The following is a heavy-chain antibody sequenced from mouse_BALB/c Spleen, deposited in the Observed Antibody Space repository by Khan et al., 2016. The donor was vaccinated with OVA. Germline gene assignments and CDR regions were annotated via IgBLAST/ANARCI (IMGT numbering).Heavy chain of an antibody. CDR1: GYSITSGYA. D-gene: IGHD1-1*01. CDR2: ISYSGGT. CDR3: ARGNYYGYYFAY. J-gene: IGHJ2*01. Sequence: EVQLQESGPGLVKPSQSLSLTCTVTGYSITSGYAWNWIRQFPGNKLEWMGYISYSGGTSYNPSLKSQISITRDTSKNPFFLQLNSVTTEDTASYYCARGNYYGYYFAYWGQGTPLTFSS. V-gene: IGHV3-2*02.